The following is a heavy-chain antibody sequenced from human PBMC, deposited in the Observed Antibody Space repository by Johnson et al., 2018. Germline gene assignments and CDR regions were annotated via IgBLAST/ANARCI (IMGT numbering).Heavy chain of an antibody. D-gene: IGHD3-10*01. CDR3: VKEERKRNRVSIRGVRYYSGMDV. V-gene: IGHV4-59*01. Sequence: QVQLQESGPGLVKPSETXSLTCTVSGGSISSYYWSWIRQPPGKGLEWIGYIYYSGSTNYNPPLKSRVTIAVDTSKNQFSLKLSSVTAADTALDHCVKEERKRNRVSIRGVRYYSGMDVWGQGTTGNVSS. J-gene: IGHJ6*02. CDR1: GGSISSYY. CDR2: IYYSGST.